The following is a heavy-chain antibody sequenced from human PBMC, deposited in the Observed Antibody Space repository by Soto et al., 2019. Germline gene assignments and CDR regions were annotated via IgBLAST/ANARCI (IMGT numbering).Heavy chain of an antibody. D-gene: IGHD2-15*01. J-gene: IGHJ4*02. Sequence: GGSLRLSCAASGFTFSSYSMNWVRQAPGKGLEWVSSISSSSSYIYYADSVMGRFTISRDNAKNSLYLQMNSLRAEDTAVYYCAGARYCSGGSCSYFDYWGQGTLVTVSS. CDR3: AGARYCSGGSCSYFDY. CDR2: ISSSSSYI. CDR1: GFTFSSYS. V-gene: IGHV3-21*01.